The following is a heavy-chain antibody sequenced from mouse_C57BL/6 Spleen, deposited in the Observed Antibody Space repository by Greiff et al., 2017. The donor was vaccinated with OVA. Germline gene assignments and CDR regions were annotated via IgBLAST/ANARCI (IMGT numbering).Heavy chain of an antibody. J-gene: IGHJ2*01. D-gene: IGHD3-2*02. CDR1: GYTFTSYW. V-gene: IGHV1-69*01. CDR2: IDPSDSYT. CDR3: ARGAQAGRSYFDY. Sequence: QVQLQQPGAELVMPGASVKLSCKASGYTFTSYWMHWVKQRPGQGLEWIGEIDPSDSYTNYNQKFKGKSTLTVDKSSSTAYMQLSSLTSEDSAVYYCARGAQAGRSYFDYWGQGTTLTVSS.